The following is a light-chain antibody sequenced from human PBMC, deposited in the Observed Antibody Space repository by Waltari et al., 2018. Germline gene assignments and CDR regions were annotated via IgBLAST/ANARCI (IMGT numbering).Light chain of an antibody. Sequence: IVLTQSPGTLSLSPGGRATLPCRASQDIGHYLAWYQQKPGPAPRLLIYATSTRAAGIPDRFSGSGSGADFSLTITRLEPEDFAVYYCQHHVRLPATFGQGTKV. CDR2: ATS. CDR1: QDIGHY. CDR3: QHHVRLPAT. J-gene: IGKJ1*01. V-gene: IGKV3-20*01.